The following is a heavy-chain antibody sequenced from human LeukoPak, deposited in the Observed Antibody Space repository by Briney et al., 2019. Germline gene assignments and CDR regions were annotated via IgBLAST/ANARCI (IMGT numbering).Heavy chain of an antibody. Sequence: GGSLRLSCAASGFTFSSYAMSWVRQAPGKGLEWVSAISGSGGSTYYADSVKGRFTISRDNSKNTLYLQMNSLRAEDTAVYYCAKAETLLWYGESFYGGQGTLATVSS. CDR1: GFTFSSYA. CDR2: ISGSGGST. V-gene: IGHV3-23*01. D-gene: IGHD3-10*01. J-gene: IGHJ4*02. CDR3: AKAETLLWYGESFY.